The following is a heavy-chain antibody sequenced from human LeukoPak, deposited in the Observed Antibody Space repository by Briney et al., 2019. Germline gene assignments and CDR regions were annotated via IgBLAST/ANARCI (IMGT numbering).Heavy chain of an antibody. CDR1: GFTFSSYS. J-gene: IGHJ4*02. D-gene: IGHD1-1*01. CDR3: ARVRTGNHWRFDY. CDR2: ISSSSSYI. Sequence: PGGSLRLSCAASGFTFSSYSMNWVRQAPGKGLEWVSSISSSSSYIYYADSVKGRFTISRDNAKNSLYLQMNSLRAEDTAVYYCARVRTGNHWRFDYWGQGTLVTVSS. V-gene: IGHV3-21*01.